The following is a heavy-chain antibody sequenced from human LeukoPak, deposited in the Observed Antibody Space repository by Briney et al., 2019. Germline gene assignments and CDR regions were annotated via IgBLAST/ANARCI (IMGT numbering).Heavy chain of an antibody. Sequence: GGSLTLPCVASGLTFTSYWMAWARQTPGKGREWVADIKEDGSGEYDVDSVKGRFTIYRDNAKKSLYLQMNSLRAEDTAVYYCARDFGPSSAAWGAFDIWAQGTMVIVSS. V-gene: IGHV3-7*01. CDR3: ARDFGPSSAAWGAFDI. CDR1: GLTFTSYW. CDR2: IKEDGSGE. J-gene: IGHJ3*02. D-gene: IGHD6-13*01.